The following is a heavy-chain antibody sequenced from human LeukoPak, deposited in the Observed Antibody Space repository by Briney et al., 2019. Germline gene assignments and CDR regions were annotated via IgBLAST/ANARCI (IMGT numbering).Heavy chain of an antibody. V-gene: IGHV4-30-2*01. J-gene: IGHJ3*02. Sequence: SETLSLTCAVSGGSISSGGYSWSWIRQPPGKGLEWIGYIYHSGSTYYNPSLESRVTISVDTSKNQFSLKLSSVTAADTAVYYCARDRLGRGDAFDIWGQGTMVTVSS. CDR2: IYHSGST. CDR3: ARDRLGRGDAFDI. CDR1: GGSISSGGYS. D-gene: IGHD7-27*01.